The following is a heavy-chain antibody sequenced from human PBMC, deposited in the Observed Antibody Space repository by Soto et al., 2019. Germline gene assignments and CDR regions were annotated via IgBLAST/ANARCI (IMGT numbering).Heavy chain of an antibody. Sequence: QVQLVESGGGLVKPGGSLRLSCAASGFTFSDSFMRWSRQTPGNGLEWLSYISGRDGNIYYADSVRGRFTISRDNAKNSVYMQMNSRRAEDTAVYYCAGDQGPNYMAVWGKGTTVTDS. V-gene: IGHV3-11*01. CDR1: GFTFSDSF. CDR2: ISGRDGNI. J-gene: IGHJ6*03. CDR3: AGDQGPNYMAV.